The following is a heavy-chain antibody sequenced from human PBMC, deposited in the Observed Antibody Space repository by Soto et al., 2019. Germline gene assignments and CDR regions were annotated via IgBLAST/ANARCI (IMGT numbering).Heavy chain of an antibody. Sequence: PSETLSLTCTVSGGSISSYYWSWIRQPPGKGLEWIGYIYYSGSTNYNPSLKSRVTISVDTSKNQFSLKLSSVTAADTAVYYCARWHLAAAGGMDVWAQGTTVTVSS. CDR3: ARWHLAAAGGMDV. CDR1: GGSISSYY. J-gene: IGHJ6*02. CDR2: IYYSGST. D-gene: IGHD6-13*01. V-gene: IGHV4-59*01.